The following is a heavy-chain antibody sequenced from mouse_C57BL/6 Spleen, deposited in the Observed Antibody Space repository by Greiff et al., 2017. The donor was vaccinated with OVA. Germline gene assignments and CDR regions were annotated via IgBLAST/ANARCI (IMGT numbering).Heavy chain of an antibody. CDR3: ERHGPTRAMDY. CDR2: IRSKSNNYAT. J-gene: IGHJ4*01. CDR1: GFSFNTYA. Sequence: EVKLVESGGGLVQPKGSLKLSCAASGFSFNTYAMNWVRQAPGKGLEWVARIRSKSNNYATYYADSVKDRFTISRADSESMLYLQMNNLKTEDTAMNYWERHGPTRAMDYWGQGTSVTVSS. V-gene: IGHV10-1*01. D-gene: IGHD3-1*01.